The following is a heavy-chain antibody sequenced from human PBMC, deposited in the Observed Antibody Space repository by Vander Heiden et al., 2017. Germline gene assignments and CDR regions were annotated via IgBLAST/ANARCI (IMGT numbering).Heavy chain of an antibody. D-gene: IGHD3-10*01. CDR1: GCSISSSSYY. CDR3: ARQVRGNWFDP. CDR2: IYYSGST. Sequence: QLQLQESGPGLVKPSETLSLTCTVSGCSISSSSYYWGWIRQPPGKGLEWIGSIYYSGSTYYNPSLKSRVTISVDTSKNQFSLKLSSVTAADTAVYYCARQVRGNWFDPWGQGTLVTVSS. V-gene: IGHV4-39*01. J-gene: IGHJ5*02.